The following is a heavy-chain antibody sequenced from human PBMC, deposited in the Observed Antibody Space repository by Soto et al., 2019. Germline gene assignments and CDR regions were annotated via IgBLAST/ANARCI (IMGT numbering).Heavy chain of an antibody. V-gene: IGHV3-73*01. Sequence: GGSLRLSCAASGFTFSGSAMHWVRQASGKGLEWVGRIRSKANSYATAYAASVKGRFTISRDDSKNTAYLQMNSLKTEDTAVYYCTRAPPIYCSGGSCYSIWGRGTLVTVSS. CDR1: GFTFSGSA. CDR3: TRAPPIYCSGGSCYSI. D-gene: IGHD2-15*01. J-gene: IGHJ4*02. CDR2: IRSKANSYAT.